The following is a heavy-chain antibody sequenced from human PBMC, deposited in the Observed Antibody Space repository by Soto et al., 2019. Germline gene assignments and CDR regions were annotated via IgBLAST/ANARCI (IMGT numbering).Heavy chain of an antibody. D-gene: IGHD3-3*01. Sequence: GGSLRLSCASSGFTFSSFGMNWVRHAPGKGLELVSSLSPNGASTYYADSVKGRFTISRDNAKNTLFLQMDSLRAEDTAVYFCAKSKDSTIFGAVIYYFDTWGQGALVTVSS. CDR1: GFTFSSFG. CDR2: LSPNGAST. V-gene: IGHV3-23*01. J-gene: IGHJ4*02. CDR3: AKSKDSTIFGAVIYYFDT.